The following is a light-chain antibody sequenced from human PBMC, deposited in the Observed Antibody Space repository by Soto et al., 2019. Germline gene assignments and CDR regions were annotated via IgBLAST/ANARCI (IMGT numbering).Light chain of an antibody. J-gene: IGKJ5*01. CDR3: QQRSNWPIT. Sequence: EIVMTQSPATLSVSPGERATLSCRASQSVSSDLAWYHQKPGQGPRLLIFGPFSRATGIPDRFSGSGSGTDVTITISSLEPEDCSVYYGQQRSNWPITFGQGTRLEI. CDR2: GPF. CDR1: QSVSSD. V-gene: IGKV3-11*01.